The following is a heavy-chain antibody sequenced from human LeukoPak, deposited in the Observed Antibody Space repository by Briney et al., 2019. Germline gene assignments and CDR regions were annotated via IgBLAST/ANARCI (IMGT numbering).Heavy chain of an antibody. V-gene: IGHV4-39*01. Sequence: SSETLSLTCTVSGASISSSSYYWGWIRQPPGKGLEWIGSIYYSGSTYYNPSLKSRVTISVDTSKNQFSLKLSSVTAADTAVYYCAVRYFCGGDCNVAPDYYYYYMDVWGEGTTVTISS. J-gene: IGHJ6*03. CDR1: GASISSSSYY. D-gene: IGHD2-21*02. CDR2: IYYSGST. CDR3: AVRYFCGGDCNVAPDYYYYYMDV.